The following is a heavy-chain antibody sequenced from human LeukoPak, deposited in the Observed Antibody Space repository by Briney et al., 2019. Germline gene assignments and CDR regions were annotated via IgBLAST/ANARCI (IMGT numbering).Heavy chain of an antibody. J-gene: IGHJ4*02. CDR2: ISSSSSYI. CDR3: ARGEYSSSSADY. V-gene: IGHV3-21*01. D-gene: IGHD6-6*01. Sequence: GGSLRLSCAASGFTFSSYSMNWVRQAPWKGLEWVSSISSSSSYIYYADSVKGRFTISRDNAKNSLYLQMNSLRAEDTAVYYCARGEYSSSSADYWGQGTLVTVSS. CDR1: GFTFSSYS.